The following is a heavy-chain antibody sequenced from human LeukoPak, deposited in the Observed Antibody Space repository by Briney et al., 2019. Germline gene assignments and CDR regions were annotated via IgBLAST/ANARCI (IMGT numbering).Heavy chain of an antibody. Sequence: GGSLRLSCAASGFTFYDYAMHWVRQAPGKGLEWVSLISGDGGSTYYADSVKGRFTISRDNSKNSLYLQMNSLRTEDTALYYCAKGVAYCGGDCYPDAFDIWGQGTMVTVSS. CDR2: ISGDGGST. CDR1: GFTFYDYA. V-gene: IGHV3-43*02. J-gene: IGHJ3*02. D-gene: IGHD2-21*02. CDR3: AKGVAYCGGDCYPDAFDI.